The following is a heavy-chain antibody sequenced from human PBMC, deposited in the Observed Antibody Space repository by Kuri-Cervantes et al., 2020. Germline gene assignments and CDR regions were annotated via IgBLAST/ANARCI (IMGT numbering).Heavy chain of an antibody. V-gene: IGHV3-30*15. Sequence: GESLKISCVVSGFTFSSHKMHWVRQAPGKGLEWVAVMSNDGGNNYYVDSVKGRCTISRDNSRNTLYLQMSSLRVEDTAVYYCARDGGGIGWRIDYWGQGILVTVSS. D-gene: IGHD6-19*01. CDR1: GFTFSSHK. CDR2: MSNDGGNN. J-gene: IGHJ4*02. CDR3: ARDGGGIGWRIDY.